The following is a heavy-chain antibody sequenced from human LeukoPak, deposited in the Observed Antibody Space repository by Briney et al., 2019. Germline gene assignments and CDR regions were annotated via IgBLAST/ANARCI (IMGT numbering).Heavy chain of an antibody. D-gene: IGHD2-2*01. CDR1: GYTFTSYY. CDR3: AVGQGDCSSTSCYVRGLGGFDY. CDR2: INPSGGST. Sequence: ASVKVSCKASGYTFTSYYMHWVRQAPGQGLEWMGIINPSGGSTSYAQKFQGRVTITADESTSTAYMELSSLRSEDTAVYYCAVGQGDCSSTSCYVRGLGGFDYWGQGTLVTVSS. V-gene: IGHV1-46*01. J-gene: IGHJ4*02.